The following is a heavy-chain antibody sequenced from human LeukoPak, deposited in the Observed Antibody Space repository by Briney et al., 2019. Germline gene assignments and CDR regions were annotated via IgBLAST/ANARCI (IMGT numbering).Heavy chain of an antibody. CDR2: IIPIFGTA. CDR3: ARAAEVLWFGDQYYYYMDV. V-gene: IGHV1-69*13. Sequence: GASVKVSCKASGGTFSSYAISWVRQAPGQGLEWMGGIIPIFGTANYAQKFQGRVTITADESTSTAYMELSSLRSEDTAVYYCARAAEVLWFGDQYYYYMDVWGKGTTVTVSS. CDR1: GGTFSSYA. J-gene: IGHJ6*03. D-gene: IGHD3-10*01.